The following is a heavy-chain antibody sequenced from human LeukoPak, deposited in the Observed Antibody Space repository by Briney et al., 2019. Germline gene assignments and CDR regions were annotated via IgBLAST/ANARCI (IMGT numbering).Heavy chain of an antibody. D-gene: IGHD4-17*01. CDR3: ARATDYGDLDY. CDR1: GGSFSGYY. V-gene: IGHV4-34*01. CDR2: INHSGST. J-gene: IGHJ4*02. Sequence: SETLSLTCAVYGGSFSGYYWSWIRQPPGKGLEWIGEINHSGSTNYNPSLKGRVTISVSTSKNQFSLKLSSVTAADAAVYYCARATDYGDLDYWGQGTLVTVSS.